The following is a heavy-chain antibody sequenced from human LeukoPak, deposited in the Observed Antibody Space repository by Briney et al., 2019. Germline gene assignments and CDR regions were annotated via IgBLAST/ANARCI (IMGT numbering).Heavy chain of an antibody. D-gene: IGHD3-10*01. CDR2: INPNSGGT. CDR1: GYTFTGYY. Sequence: VKVSCKASGYTFTGYYMHWVRQAPGQGLEWMGWINPNSGGTNYAQKFQGRVTMTRDTSISTAYMELSRLRSDDTAVYYCARDRALTIMVRGVIQYYFDYWGQGTLVTVSS. V-gene: IGHV1-2*02. J-gene: IGHJ4*02. CDR3: ARDRALTIMVRGVIQYYFDY.